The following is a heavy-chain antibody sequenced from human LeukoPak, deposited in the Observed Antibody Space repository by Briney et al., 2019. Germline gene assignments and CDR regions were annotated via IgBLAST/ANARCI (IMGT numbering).Heavy chain of an antibody. CDR2: INPNSGGT. CDR1: GYTFTGYF. D-gene: IGHD5-18*01. V-gene: IGHV1-2*02. J-gene: IGHJ4*02. Sequence: ASVKVSCKASGYTFTGYFIHWVRQAPGQGLEWMGWINPNSGGTNYAQKLQGRVTMTTGTSTSTAYMELRSLRSDDTAVYYCARKKRYSYGYGAIDYWGQGTLVTVSS. CDR3: ARKKRYSYGYGAIDY.